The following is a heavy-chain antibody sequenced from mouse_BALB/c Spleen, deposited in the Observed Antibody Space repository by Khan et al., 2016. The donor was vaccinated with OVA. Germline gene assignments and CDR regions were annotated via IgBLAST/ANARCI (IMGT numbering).Heavy chain of an antibody. J-gene: IGHJ4*01. V-gene: IGHV2-3*01. CDR3: ARFTTATGNYYVMDY. CDR1: GFSLTYYG. Sequence: VQLQESGLGLVAPSQSLSITCTVSGFSLTYYGVNWVRQPPRKGLEWLGVIWGDGSTNYHSGLKSRLRISKDNSKNQVFLKLNSRQTDDTATYYCARFTTATGNYYVMDYWGQGTSVTVSS. D-gene: IGHD1-2*01. CDR2: IWGDGST.